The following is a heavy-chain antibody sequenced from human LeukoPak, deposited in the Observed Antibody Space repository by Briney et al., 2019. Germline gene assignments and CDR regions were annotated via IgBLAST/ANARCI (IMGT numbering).Heavy chain of an antibody. Sequence: SETLSLTCSVYGASFSGNYWTWIRQPPGKGLEWIGDVNHTGYTKYKSSLKGRVTISVDTSESQFSLKLTSVTAADTAVYYCATGPGYYTGGSCFPRYFQQWGQGTLVTVSS. J-gene: IGHJ1*01. V-gene: IGHV4-34*01. CDR1: GASFSGNY. CDR2: VNHTGYT. CDR3: ATGPGYYTGGSCFPRYFQQ. D-gene: IGHD2-15*01.